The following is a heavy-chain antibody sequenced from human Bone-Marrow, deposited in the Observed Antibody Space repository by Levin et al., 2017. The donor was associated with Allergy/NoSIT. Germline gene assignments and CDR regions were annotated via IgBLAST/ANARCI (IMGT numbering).Heavy chain of an antibody. CDR3: VRTLDVDSWRDALQI. CDR2: VYETGAS. V-gene: IGHV4-59*01. CDR1: GGSFNHYY. Sequence: ASETLSLTCTISGGSFNHYYWHWVRQSPERGLEWIGFVYETGASRYNPSLRSRATFSVDTSRNQFSLELTSVSAADTAVYFCVRTLDVDSWRDALQIWGPGTKVTVSS. J-gene: IGHJ3*02. D-gene: IGHD2-2*03.